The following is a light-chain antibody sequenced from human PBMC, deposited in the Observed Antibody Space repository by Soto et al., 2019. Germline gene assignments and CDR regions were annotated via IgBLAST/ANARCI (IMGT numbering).Light chain of an antibody. CDR2: GTS. V-gene: IGKV3D-15*01. CDR3: QQFHNWPRT. J-gene: IGKJ1*01. Sequence: IVMTQSPATLSVSPGEGGTLCYRTCQSISRNLAWYQQKPGQAPRLLIYGTSTRATGIPARFSGSGSGTEFTLTISSLQSEDFAVYYCQQFHNWPRTFGQGTKVDIK. CDR1: QSISRN.